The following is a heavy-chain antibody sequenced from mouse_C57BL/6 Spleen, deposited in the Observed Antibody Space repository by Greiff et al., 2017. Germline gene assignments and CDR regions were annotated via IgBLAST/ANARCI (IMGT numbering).Heavy chain of an antibody. CDR2: ISYDGSN. D-gene: IGHD2-4*01. CDR1: GYSITSGYY. J-gene: IGHJ2*01. CDR3: AREGDYVPPDY. V-gene: IGHV3-6*01. Sequence: ESGPGLVKPSQSLSLTCSVTGYSITSGYYWNWIRQFPGNKLEWMGYISYDGSNNYNPSLKNRISITRDTSKNQFCLKLNSVTTEDTATYYCAREGDYVPPDYWGQGTTLTVSS.